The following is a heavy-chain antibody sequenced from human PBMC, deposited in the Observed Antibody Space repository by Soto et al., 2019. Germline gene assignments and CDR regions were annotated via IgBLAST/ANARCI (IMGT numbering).Heavy chain of an antibody. J-gene: IGHJ5*02. Sequence: QVQLVQSGAEVKKPGASVKVSCRASGYTFTSYYIHWVRQAPGQGFEGMGIINPSGGSTSYAQKFQGRVTMTRDTSTSTVYMELSSLRSEDTAVYYCARAHITIFGVVTPPYNWFDPWGQGTLVTVSS. CDR2: INPSGGST. V-gene: IGHV1-46*01. CDR3: ARAHITIFGVVTPPYNWFDP. CDR1: GYTFTSYY. D-gene: IGHD3-3*01.